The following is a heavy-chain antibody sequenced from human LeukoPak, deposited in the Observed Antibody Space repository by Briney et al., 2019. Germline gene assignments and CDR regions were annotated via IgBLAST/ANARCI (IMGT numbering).Heavy chain of an antibody. D-gene: IGHD2-15*01. CDR1: GYTFTSYG. V-gene: IGHV1-18*01. CDR3: ARQAPSSVVVVAATRDYFDY. CDR2: ISAYNGNT. Sequence: ASVKVSCKASGYTFTSYGISWVRQAPGQGLEWMGWISAYNGNTNYAQKLQGRVTMTTDTSTSTAYMELRSLRSDDTAVYYCARQAPSSVVVVAATRDYFDYWGQGTLVTVSS. J-gene: IGHJ4*02.